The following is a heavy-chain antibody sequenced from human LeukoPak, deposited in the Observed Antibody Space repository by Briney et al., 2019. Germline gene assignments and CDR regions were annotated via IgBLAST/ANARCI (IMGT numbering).Heavy chain of an antibody. CDR3: ARDGRYYDSSGYSYYYGMDV. Sequence: GGSLRLSCAASGFTFSDYYMSWIRQAPGKGLEWVSYISSSGSTIYYADSVKGRFTISRDNAKNSLYLQMNSLRAEDTAVYYCARDGRYYDSSGYSYYYGMDVWGQGATVTVSS. CDR2: ISSSGSTI. V-gene: IGHV3-11*01. D-gene: IGHD3-22*01. J-gene: IGHJ6*02. CDR1: GFTFSDYY.